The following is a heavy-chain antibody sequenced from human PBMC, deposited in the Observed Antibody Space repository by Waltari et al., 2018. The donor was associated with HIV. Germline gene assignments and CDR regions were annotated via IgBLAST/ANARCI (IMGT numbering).Heavy chain of an antibody. V-gene: IGHV1-2*02. D-gene: IGHD3-10*01. CDR2: INPFSGGT. CDR1: GYNFNSFY. CDR3: AKTYYGPTSYYNVGAFDV. J-gene: IGHJ3*01. Sequence: VQLVQSGAEVKEPGESVKVSCRASGYNFNSFYLHWVHQAPGQGLQWVGVINPFSGGTNYAQKFRGRVTLTRDTSIDTSFMELTGLGSDDTAVYYCAKTYYGPTSYYNVGAFDVWGQGTMVSVSS.